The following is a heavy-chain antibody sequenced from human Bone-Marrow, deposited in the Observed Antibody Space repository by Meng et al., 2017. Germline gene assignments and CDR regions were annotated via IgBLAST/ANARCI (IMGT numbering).Heavy chain of an antibody. CDR3: ARRGGSSSGNVGY. J-gene: IGHJ4*02. V-gene: IGHV4-39*01. CDR2: IYYRGST. CDR1: GGSISSNTYY. Sequence: QLQLQESGPGLVKPSETLSLTCTVSGGSISSNTYYWGWIRQPPGKGLEWIGTIYYRGSTYYNPSLKSRVTISVDTSKNQFSLKLSSVTAADTAVYYCARRGGSSSGNVGYWGQGTLVTVSS. D-gene: IGHD6-6*01.